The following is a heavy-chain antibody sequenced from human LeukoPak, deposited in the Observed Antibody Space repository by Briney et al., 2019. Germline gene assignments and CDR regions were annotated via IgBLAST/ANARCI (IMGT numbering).Heavy chain of an antibody. CDR3: AKGDDYYDSSGYTDY. V-gene: IGHV3-30-3*01. CDR2: ISYDGYKK. Sequence: GRSLRLSCAASGFTFSDYSMHWVRQAPGKGLEWVTIISYDGYKKYYADSVKGRFTISRDNSKNVLYLQMNSLRADDTALYYCAKGDDYYDSSGYTDYWGQGTLVTVSS. J-gene: IGHJ4*02. CDR1: GFTFSDYS. D-gene: IGHD3-22*01.